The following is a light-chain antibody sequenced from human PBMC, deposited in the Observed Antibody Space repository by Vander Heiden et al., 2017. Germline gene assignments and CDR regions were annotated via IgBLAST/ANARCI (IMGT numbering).Light chain of an antibody. J-gene: IGKJ2*01. V-gene: IGKV4-1*01. CDR1: QSVLYSSNNKNY. CDR3: QQYDSTPQT. Sequence: DTEMTQSPDSMAVSLGERATINCKSSQSVLYSSNNKNYLAWYQKKPGQPPKLLIYWASTRESGVPDRFSGSGSGTDFTLTISSLQAEDVAVYYCQQYDSTPQTFGQGTKLEIK. CDR2: WAS.